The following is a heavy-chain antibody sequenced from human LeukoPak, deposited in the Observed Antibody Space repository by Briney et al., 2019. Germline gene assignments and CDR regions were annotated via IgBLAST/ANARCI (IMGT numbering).Heavy chain of an antibody. D-gene: IGHD3-3*01. CDR1: GGSFSCYY. CDR2: INHSGST. CDR3: ARMSREWPSFDY. J-gene: IGHJ4*02. V-gene: IGHV4-34*01. Sequence: MTSETLSLTCAVYGGSFSCYYWSWIRQPPGKGLEWIGEINHSGSTNYNPSLKSRVTISVDTSKNQFSLKLSSVTAADTAVYYCARMSREWPSFDYWGQGTLVTVSS.